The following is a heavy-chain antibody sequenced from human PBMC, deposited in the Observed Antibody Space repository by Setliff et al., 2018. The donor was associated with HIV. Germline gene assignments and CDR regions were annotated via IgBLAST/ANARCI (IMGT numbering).Heavy chain of an antibody. CDR2: INTDGSGA. CDR3: ARDRPHSWFDP. V-gene: IGHV3-74*01. Sequence: GGSLRLSCAASGFTFSIYWMHWVRQAPGQGLVWVSYINTDGSGATYADSGKGRSTISRDNAKNTLYLQMNSLRVEDTAVYYCARDRPHSWFDPWGQGTLVTVSS. CDR1: GFTFSIYW. J-gene: IGHJ5*02.